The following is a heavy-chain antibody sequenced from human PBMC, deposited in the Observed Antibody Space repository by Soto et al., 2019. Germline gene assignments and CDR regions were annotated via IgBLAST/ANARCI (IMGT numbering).Heavy chain of an antibody. CDR3: IQSRCGGDCLQSYASYYYSGMDV. CDR1: AFSLSTGGVG. V-gene: IGHV2-5*02. CDR2: IYWDDDK. J-gene: IGHJ6*02. Sequence: QIPLKESGPTLVKPTQTLTLTCTFSAFSLSTGGVGVGWIRQPPGKALEWLALIYWDDDKRYSPSLRSRLTTTKDTSKNQVVLTMTNMDAVDTATYYCIQSRCGGDCLQSYASYYYSGMDVWGQGTTVTVSS. D-gene: IGHD2-21*02.